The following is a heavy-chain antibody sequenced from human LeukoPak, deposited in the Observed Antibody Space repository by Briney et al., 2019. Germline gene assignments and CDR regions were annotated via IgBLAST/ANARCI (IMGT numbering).Heavy chain of an antibody. CDR2: IYPGDSDT. CDR1: GYSFGTHW. D-gene: IGHD6-13*01. J-gene: IGHJ4*02. V-gene: IGHV5-51*01. Sequence: GESLKISCKGSGYSFGTHWIGWVRQMPGKGLEWVGIIYPGDSDTNYSPSFQGHVTISADKSISTAYLQWSSLKASDTAMYYCARRAVPAAAQLDYWGQGTLVTVSS. CDR3: ARRAVPAAAQLDY.